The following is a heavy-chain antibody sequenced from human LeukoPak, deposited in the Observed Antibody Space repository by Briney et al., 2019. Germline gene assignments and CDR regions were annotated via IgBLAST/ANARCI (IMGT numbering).Heavy chain of an antibody. D-gene: IGHD6-19*01. V-gene: IGHV3-23*01. Sequence: PGGSLRLSCVGSGFTFRNYAMNWVRQAPGKGLEWVSGFSAAGTYYADSVKGRFTTSRDDSKNTIYLQMNSLTAEDTGVNYCAKDRVRDNGWDIDYWGQGTLVTVSS. J-gene: IGHJ4*02. CDR1: GFTFRNYA. CDR3: AKDRVRDNGWDIDY. CDR2: FSAAGT.